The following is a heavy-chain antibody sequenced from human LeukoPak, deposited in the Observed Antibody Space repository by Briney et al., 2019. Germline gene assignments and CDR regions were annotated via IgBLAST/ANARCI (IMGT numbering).Heavy chain of an antibody. CDR2: IYYSGST. D-gene: IGHD6-19*01. J-gene: IGHJ4*02. V-gene: IGHV4-59*01. CDR1: GGSISSYY. CDR3: ARRNSGWYTDYYFDY. Sequence: SETLSLTCTVSGGSISSYYWSWIRQPPGKGLEWIGYIYYSGSTNYNPSLKSRVTISVDTSKNQFSLKLSSVTAADTAVYYCARRNSGWYTDYYFDYWGQGTLVTVSS.